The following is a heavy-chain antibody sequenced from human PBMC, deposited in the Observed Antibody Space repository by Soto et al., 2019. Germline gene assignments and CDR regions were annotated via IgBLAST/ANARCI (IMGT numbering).Heavy chain of an antibody. Sequence: TGGSLRLSCAASGFTFSSYWMHWVRQAPGKGLEWVSRISSDGSSTTYADSVKGRFTISRDNAENSLHLQMNSLRAEDTAVYYCARVRYCSDNSCYSWFDYWGQGTLVTVSS. D-gene: IGHD2-15*01. V-gene: IGHV3-74*01. CDR1: GFTFSSYW. J-gene: IGHJ4*02. CDR3: ARVRYCSDNSCYSWFDY. CDR2: ISSDGSST.